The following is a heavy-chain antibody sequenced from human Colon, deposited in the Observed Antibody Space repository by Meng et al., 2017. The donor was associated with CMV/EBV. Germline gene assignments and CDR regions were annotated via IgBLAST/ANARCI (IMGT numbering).Heavy chain of an antibody. J-gene: IGHJ4*02. D-gene: IGHD3-22*01. CDR3: ARENYQEFSGYSIYDY. Sequence: QVQLVQSGAEGKKPGASVKVSCKASGYTFTDHYLHWVRQAPGQGLEWMGRIHPNTGATDYAQEFRGRVTMTRDTSINTAYLDLSWLRSDDTAVYYCARENYQEFSGYSIYDYWGQGTLVTVSS. V-gene: IGHV1-2*06. CDR2: IHPNTGAT. CDR1: GYTFTDHY.